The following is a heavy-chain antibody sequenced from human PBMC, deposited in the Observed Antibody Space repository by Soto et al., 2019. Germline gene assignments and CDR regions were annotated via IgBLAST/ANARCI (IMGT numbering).Heavy chain of an antibody. CDR1: GGTFSSYA. CDR2: VIPIFDTT. V-gene: IGHV1-69*05. D-gene: IGHD3-22*01. CDR3: ARGGTAYYYDVSGRFDY. J-gene: IGHJ4*02. Sequence: SVKVSCKASGGTFSSYAISWVRQAPGQGLEWMGGVIPIFDTTNYAQKFQGRVTITTDESTSTAYMELSSLRSDDTAVYYCARGGTAYYYDVSGRFDYWGQGTLVTVSS.